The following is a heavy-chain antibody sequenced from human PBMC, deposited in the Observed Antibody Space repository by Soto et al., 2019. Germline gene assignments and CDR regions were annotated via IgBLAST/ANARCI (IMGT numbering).Heavy chain of an antibody. Sequence: QAQLVQSGAEVKKPGASVKVSCKASGYTFYSHSISWVRQAPGHGLGWMGRIRADNGNTSYAQKFRGRVTMTTDTATSTVYMELRNRRSDDTDVYYCARCIQQDYDYGMNVWGQGTTVTVSS. CDR2: IRADNGNT. D-gene: IGHD5-18*01. CDR3: ARCIQQDYDYGMNV. CDR1: GYTFYSHS. V-gene: IGHV1-18*01. J-gene: IGHJ6*02.